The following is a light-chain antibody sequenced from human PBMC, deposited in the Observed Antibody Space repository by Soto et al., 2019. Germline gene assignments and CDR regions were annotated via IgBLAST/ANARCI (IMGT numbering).Light chain of an antibody. Sequence: QSVLTQPPSASGSPGQSVTISCTGTSSDVGGYNFVSWYQQHPGKAPKLMIYEVNKRPSGVPDRFSGSKSGNTASLTVSGLQAEDEADYYCSSNAGINNPYVFGTGTKVTVL. CDR2: EVN. CDR1: SSDVGGYNF. CDR3: SSNAGINNPYV. J-gene: IGLJ1*01. V-gene: IGLV2-8*01.